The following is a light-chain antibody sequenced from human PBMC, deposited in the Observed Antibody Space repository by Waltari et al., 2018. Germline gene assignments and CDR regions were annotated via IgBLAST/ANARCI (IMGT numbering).Light chain of an antibody. CDR1: RSISYTKNY. CDR2: WAS. CDR3: QQYYSNPT. V-gene: IGKV4-1*01. Sequence: DIILTQSPETLAVSLGERATINCKSSRSISYTKNYLSWYQQKPGQAPRLLISWASTRDFGFPDRFSGSGSGADFTLTIDGLQAEDVAVYYCQQYYSNPTFGQGTKVQIK. J-gene: IGKJ1*01.